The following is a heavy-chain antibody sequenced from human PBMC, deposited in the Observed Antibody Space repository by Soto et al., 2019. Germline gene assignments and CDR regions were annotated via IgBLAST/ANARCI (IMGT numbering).Heavy chain of an antibody. J-gene: IGHJ4*02. Sequence: PGGSLRLSCAASGLNFEKCSMNWVRQPPGKGPEWLASISPSSTYIRYADSVKGRFTISRDNARNPLSLQMMNLRADDTAIYYCATDTGDIEVVPATTWGQGTLVTVSS. D-gene: IGHD2-15*01. CDR2: ISPSSTYI. CDR1: GLNFEKCS. V-gene: IGHV3-21*04. CDR3: ATDTGDIEVVPATT.